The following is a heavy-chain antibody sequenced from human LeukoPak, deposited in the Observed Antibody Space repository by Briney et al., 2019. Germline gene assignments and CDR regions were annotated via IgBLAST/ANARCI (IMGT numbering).Heavy chain of an antibody. J-gene: IGHJ4*02. V-gene: IGHV3-21*01. CDR2: ISSSSSYI. D-gene: IGHD2-8*01. CDR1: GFTFSSYA. Sequence: GGSLRLSCAASGFTFSSYAMSWVRQAPGKGLEWVSSISSSSSYIYYADSVKGRFTISRDNAKNSLYLQMNSLRAEDTAVYYCARDPHCTNGVCYSVYWGQGTLVTVSS. CDR3: ARDPHCTNGVCYSVY.